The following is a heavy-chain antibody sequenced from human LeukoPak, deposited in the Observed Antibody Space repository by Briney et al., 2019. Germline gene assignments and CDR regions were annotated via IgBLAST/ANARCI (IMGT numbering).Heavy chain of an antibody. J-gene: IGHJ4*02. V-gene: IGHV3-23*01. CDR3: AKGGYSYYFDY. CDR1: GFTFSSYA. Sequence: GRSLRLSYPASGFTFSSYAMSWVRQAPGKGLEWVSAISGSGRSTYYADSVKGRFTTSRENSKNKLYLQINSLSAEDTAVYYCAKGGYSYYFDYWGQGTLVTVSS. D-gene: IGHD5-12*01. CDR2: ISGSGRST.